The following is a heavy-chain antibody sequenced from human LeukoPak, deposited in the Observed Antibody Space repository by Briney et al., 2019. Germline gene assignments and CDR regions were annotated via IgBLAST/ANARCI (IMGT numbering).Heavy chain of an antibody. D-gene: IGHD2/OR15-2a*01. CDR3: AKVLSIYIPLDY. J-gene: IGHJ4*02. CDR1: GFTVSSNY. Sequence: GGSLRLSCAASGFTVSSNYMSWVRQAPGTGLEWVSVIYSGGSTYYADSVKGRFTISRDNSKNTLYLQMNSLRAEDTAVYYCAKVLSIYIPLDYWGQGTLVTVSS. CDR2: IYSGGST. V-gene: IGHV3-53*01.